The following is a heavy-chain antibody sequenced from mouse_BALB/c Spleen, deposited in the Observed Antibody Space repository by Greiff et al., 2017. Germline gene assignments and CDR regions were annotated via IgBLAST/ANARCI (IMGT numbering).Heavy chain of an antibody. CDR2: IYPSDSYT. CDR1: GYTFTSYW. V-gene: IGHV1-69*02. J-gene: IGHJ3*01. CDR3: TTGPGSFAY. Sequence: VKLQQPGAELVRPGASVKLSCKASGYTFTSYWINWVKQRPGQGLEWIGNIYPSDSYTNYNQKFKDKATLTVDKSSSTAYMQLSSPTSEDSAVYYCTTGPGSFAYWGQGTLVTVSA.